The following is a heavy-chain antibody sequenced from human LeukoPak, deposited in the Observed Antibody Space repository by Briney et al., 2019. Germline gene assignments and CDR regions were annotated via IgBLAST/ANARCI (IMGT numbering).Heavy chain of an antibody. V-gene: IGHV4-34*01. CDR2: INHSGST. D-gene: IGHD6-19*01. Sequence: PSETLSLTCAVYGGSFSGYYWSWIRQPTGKGLEWIGEINHSGSTNYNPSLKSRVTISVDTSKNQFSLKLSSVTAADTAVYYCARGAAGNVRDFDYWGQGTLVTVSS. J-gene: IGHJ4*02. CDR1: GGSFSGYY. CDR3: ARGAAGNVRDFDY.